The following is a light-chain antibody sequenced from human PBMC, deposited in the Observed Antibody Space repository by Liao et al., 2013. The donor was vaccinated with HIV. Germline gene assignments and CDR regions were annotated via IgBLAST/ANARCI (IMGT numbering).Light chain of an antibody. J-gene: IGLJ3*02. CDR2: YDS. CDR1: NIGTKS. CDR3: QVWDGSSDHWV. V-gene: IGLV3-21*04. Sequence: SYVLTQPTSVSVAPGKTARITCGGNNIGTKSVHWFQQKPGQAPVVVITYDSGRPSGIPERISGSNSGNTATLTISRVEVGDEAAYYCQVWDGSSDHWVFGGGTKLTVV.